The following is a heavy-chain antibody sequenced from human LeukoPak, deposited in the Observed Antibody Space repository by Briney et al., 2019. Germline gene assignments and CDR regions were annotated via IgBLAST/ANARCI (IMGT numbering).Heavy chain of an antibody. D-gene: IGHD3-22*01. CDR3: ARGRHDITMIVVVMTSVSYYLDV. J-gene: IGHJ6*03. CDR1: GGSFSGYH. CDR2: INPSGST. Sequence: SETLSLTCAVYGGSFSGYHWTWIRQSPGKGLEWIGDINPSGSTYYNPSLKSRLTISIDTSKNQFSLKLRSVTAADTAVYYCARGRHDITMIVVVMTSVSYYLDVWGKGTTVTVS. V-gene: IGHV4-34*01.